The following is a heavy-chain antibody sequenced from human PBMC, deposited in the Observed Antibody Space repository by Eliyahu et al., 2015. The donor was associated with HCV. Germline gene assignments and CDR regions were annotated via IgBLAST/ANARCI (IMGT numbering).Heavy chain of an antibody. V-gene: IGHV3-48*01. CDR2: VCSSSSTI. J-gene: IGHJ4*02. Sequence: EVQLVESGGGLVQPGGSLRLSCAASGFTFSSYSMNWVPPGPRGRLEGLAWVCSSSSTIYYADSVKGRFTISRDNAKNSLYLQMNSLRAEDTAVYYCAXEPIARDSEVAGEYYFDYWGQGTLVTVSS. D-gene: IGHD6-19*01. CDR1: GFTFSSYS. CDR3: AXEPIARDSEVAGEYYFDY.